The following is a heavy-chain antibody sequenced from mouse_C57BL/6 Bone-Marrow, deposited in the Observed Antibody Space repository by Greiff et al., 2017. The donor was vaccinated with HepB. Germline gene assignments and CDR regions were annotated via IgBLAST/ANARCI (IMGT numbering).Heavy chain of an antibody. CDR1: GFNIKDYY. D-gene: IGHD1-1*01. V-gene: IGHV14-1*01. CDR3: TTGDTTVVRAY. Sequence: VQLQQSGAELVRPGASVKLSCTASGFNIKDYYMHWVKQRPEQGLEWIGRIDPEDGDTEYAPKFQGKATMTADTSSNTAYLQLSSLTSEDTAVYHCTTGDTTVVRAYWGQGTLVTVSA. J-gene: IGHJ3*01. CDR2: IDPEDGDT.